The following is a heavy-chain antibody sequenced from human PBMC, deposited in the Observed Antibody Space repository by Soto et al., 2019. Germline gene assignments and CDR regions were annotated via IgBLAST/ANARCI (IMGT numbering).Heavy chain of an antibody. V-gene: IGHV1-3*01. Sequence: GASVKVSCKASGITFTTYAIHWVRQAPGQRLEWMGWINAGNGNTKYSQKFQGRVTFTRDTSANTAYMELSSLISEDTAAYYCARPKDYDGCLDLWGQGTLVTVSS. D-gene: IGHD3-22*01. CDR3: ARPKDYDGCLDL. CDR2: INAGNGNT. CDR1: GITFTTYA. J-gene: IGHJ4*02.